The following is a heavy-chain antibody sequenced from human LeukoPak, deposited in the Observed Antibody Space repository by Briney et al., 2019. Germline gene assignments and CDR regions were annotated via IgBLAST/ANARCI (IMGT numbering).Heavy chain of an antibody. CDR1: GVTVSSNH. Sequence: PGGSLRLSCAVSGVTVSSNHMSWVRQAPGKGLEWVSAIYSGGGTYYADSVKGRFTLSRDISKNTLHLQMNSLRAEGTAVYYCVRDASWGQGTLVTVSS. CDR2: IYSGGGT. CDR3: VRDAS. V-gene: IGHV3-66*01. J-gene: IGHJ4*02.